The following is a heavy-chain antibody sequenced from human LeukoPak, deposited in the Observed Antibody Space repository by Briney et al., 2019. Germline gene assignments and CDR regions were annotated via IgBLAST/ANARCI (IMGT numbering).Heavy chain of an antibody. J-gene: IGHJ5*02. Sequence: ASVKVSCKASGNTFTGYYMHWVRQAPGQGLEWMGWINPNSGDTTYAQKFQGRVTMTRDTSISTAYMELSRLRSDDTAVYYCARDTRVSSVSWFDPWGQGTLVTVSS. CDR2: INPNSGDT. D-gene: IGHD3-22*01. CDR1: GNTFTGYY. V-gene: IGHV1-2*02. CDR3: ARDTRVSSVSWFDP.